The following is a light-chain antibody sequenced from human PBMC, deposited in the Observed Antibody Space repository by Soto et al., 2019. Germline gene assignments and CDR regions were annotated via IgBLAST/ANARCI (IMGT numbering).Light chain of an antibody. Sequence: EIVLTQSPATLCVSPGERATLSCRGSQSVSRTLAWYQQKPGEAPRLLIYDASNRATGIPARFSGSGSVTDFTLTISSLEPEDFAVYYCQQRSNWATFGPGTKVDIK. CDR1: QSVSRT. CDR3: QQRSNWAT. V-gene: IGKV3-11*01. CDR2: DAS. J-gene: IGKJ3*01.